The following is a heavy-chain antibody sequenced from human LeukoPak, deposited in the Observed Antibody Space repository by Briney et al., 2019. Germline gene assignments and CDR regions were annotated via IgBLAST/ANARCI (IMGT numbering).Heavy chain of an antibody. Sequence: PSETLSLTCTVSGGSIGSYYWNWIRQPPGKGLEWIGYINYSGYTNYKPSLKSRVTISVDTSKNQFSLKLTSVTAADTAVYYCARGANHILSEGPNYYYMDVWGKGTTVTVSS. V-gene: IGHV4-59*01. CDR2: INYSGYT. D-gene: IGHD3-9*01. CDR3: ARGANHILSEGPNYYYMDV. CDR1: GGSIGSYY. J-gene: IGHJ6*03.